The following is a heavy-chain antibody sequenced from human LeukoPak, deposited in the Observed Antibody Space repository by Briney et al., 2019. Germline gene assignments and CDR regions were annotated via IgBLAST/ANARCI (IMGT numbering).Heavy chain of an antibody. Sequence: ASVKVSCKASGYTFTSYGISWVRQATGQGLEWMGWMNPDSGDTGYAQKFQGRVTVTRNTSTSTAYMELSSLRSEDTAIYYCTRGLGDYNTNWFPVSGYWGQGTLVTVSS. CDR2: MNPDSGDT. CDR1: GYTFTSYG. V-gene: IGHV1-8*02. CDR3: TRGLGDYNTNWFPVSGY. D-gene: IGHD1-1*01. J-gene: IGHJ4*02.